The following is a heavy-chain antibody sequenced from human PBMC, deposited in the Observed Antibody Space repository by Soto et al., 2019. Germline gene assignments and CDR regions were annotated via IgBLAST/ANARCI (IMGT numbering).Heavy chain of an antibody. D-gene: IGHD3-10*01. CDR3: ARDKGSGSYWDAFDI. Sequence: ASVKVSCKASGYTFTSHYIHWVRQAPGQGLEWMGVINPSGDTTIYTQKFQGRVTMTRDMSTSTVYMERSSLRSEDTAVYYCARDKGSGSYWDAFDIWGQGTMVTVSS. V-gene: IGHV1-46*03. J-gene: IGHJ3*02. CDR1: GYTFTSHY. CDR2: INPSGDTT.